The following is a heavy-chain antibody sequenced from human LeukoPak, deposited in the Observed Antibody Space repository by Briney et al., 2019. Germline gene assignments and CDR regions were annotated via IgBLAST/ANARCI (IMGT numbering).Heavy chain of an antibody. CDR3: ARVRRYSYGFRAFDI. D-gene: IGHD5-18*01. CDR1: GGSISSGGYY. CDR2: INHSGST. V-gene: IGHV4-39*07. J-gene: IGHJ3*02. Sequence: SETLSLTCTVSGGSISSGGYYWSWIRQPPGKGLEWIGEINHSGSTNYNPSLKSRVTISVDTSKNQFSLKLSSVTAADTAVYYCARVRRYSYGFRAFDIWGQGTMVTVSS.